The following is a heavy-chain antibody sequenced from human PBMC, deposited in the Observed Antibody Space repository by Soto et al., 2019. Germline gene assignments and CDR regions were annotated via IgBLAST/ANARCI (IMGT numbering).Heavy chain of an antibody. V-gene: IGHV4-59*01. Sequence: SETLSLTCTVSGGSISSYFYIWVRQPPGKGLEWIGSVYYTGTTDYNPSLKSRVTISVDTSKTQFSLNLRSVTAADTAVYYCARDLAAVPRAFDYWGRGTLVTV. CDR3: ARDLAAVPRAFDY. CDR1: GGSISSYF. D-gene: IGHD6-13*01. CDR2: VYYTGTT. J-gene: IGHJ4*02.